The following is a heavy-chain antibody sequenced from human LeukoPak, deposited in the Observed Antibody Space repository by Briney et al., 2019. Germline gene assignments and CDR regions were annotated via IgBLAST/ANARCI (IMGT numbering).Heavy chain of an antibody. D-gene: IGHD6-19*01. Sequence: PSETLSLTCTVSGGSISSYYWSWIRQPAGKGLEWIGRIYTSGSTNYNPSLKSRVTMSVDTSKNQFSLKLSSVTAADTAVYYCARGIAVAGTLGWFDPWGQGTLVTVSS. J-gene: IGHJ5*02. CDR3: ARGIAVAGTLGWFDP. CDR1: GGSISSYY. V-gene: IGHV4-4*07. CDR2: IYTSGST.